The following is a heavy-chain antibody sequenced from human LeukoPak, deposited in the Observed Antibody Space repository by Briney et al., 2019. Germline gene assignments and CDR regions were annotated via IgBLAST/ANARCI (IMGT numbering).Heavy chain of an antibody. CDR2: INSDGSST. CDR1: GFTFSSYW. D-gene: IGHD2-21*02. Sequence: PGGSLRLSCAASGFTFSSYWMHWVRHAPGEGLVWVSRINSDGSSTSYADSVKGRFTISRDNGKNTLYLQMNSLRAEDTAVYYCARERVVVTAIEDCYYGMDVWGQGTTVTVSS. V-gene: IGHV3-74*01. J-gene: IGHJ6*02. CDR3: ARERVVVTAIEDCYYGMDV.